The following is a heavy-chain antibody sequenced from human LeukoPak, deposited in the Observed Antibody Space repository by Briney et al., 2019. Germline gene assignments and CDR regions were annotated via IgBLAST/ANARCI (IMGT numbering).Heavy chain of an antibody. CDR2: IYNTVDV. J-gene: IGHJ4*02. V-gene: IGHV4-59*01. CDR1: GGSIIGSY. Sequence: SETLSLTCTVSGGSIIGSYWTWIRQSPGKSLEYIGYIYNTVDVNYSPSLKSRVTKSIDMSGNQFSLRLNSVTAADTALYYCARSRYYDSTGYNPTYYFDSWGQGALVTVSS. CDR3: ARSRYYDSTGYNPTYYFDS. D-gene: IGHD3-22*01.